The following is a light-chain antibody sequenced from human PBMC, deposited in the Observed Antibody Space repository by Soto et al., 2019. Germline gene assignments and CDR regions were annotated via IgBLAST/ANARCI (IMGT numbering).Light chain of an antibody. CDR1: QSVSSN. J-gene: IGKJ4*01. CDR3: QQYNNWPST. CDR2: GAS. Sequence: EIVMTQSPATPSVSPGERATLSCRASQSVSSNLAWYQQKPGQAPRLLIYGASTRATGIPARFSGSGSGTEFTLTISSLQSEDFAVYYCQQYNNWPSTFGGGTKVEIK. V-gene: IGKV3-15*01.